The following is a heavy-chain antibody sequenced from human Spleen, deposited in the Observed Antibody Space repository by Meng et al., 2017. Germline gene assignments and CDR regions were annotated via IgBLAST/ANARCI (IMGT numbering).Heavy chain of an antibody. CDR1: GYTFTSYA. CDR3: ARTTVTSNWFDP. J-gene: IGHJ5*02. D-gene: IGHD4-11*01. V-gene: IGHV1-3*01. Sequence: ASVKVSCKASGYTFTSYAMHWLRQAPGQRLEWMGWINAGNGNTKYSQKFQGRVTITRDTSASTAYMELSSLRSEDTAVYYCARTTVTSNWFDPWGQGTLVTVSS. CDR2: INAGNGNT.